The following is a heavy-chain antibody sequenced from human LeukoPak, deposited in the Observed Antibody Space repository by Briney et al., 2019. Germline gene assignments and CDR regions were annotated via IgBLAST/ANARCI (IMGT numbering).Heavy chain of an antibody. J-gene: IGHJ4*02. Sequence: ASVKVSCKASGYTFTSYGISWVRQAPGQGLEWMGWISAYNGNTNYAQKLQGRVTMTTDTSTSTAYMELRSLRSDDTAVYYCARDEGYYGSGMKDFFYWGQGTLVTVSS. D-gene: IGHD3-10*01. CDR2: ISAYNGNT. V-gene: IGHV1-18*01. CDR1: GYTFTSYG. CDR3: ARDEGYYGSGMKDFFY.